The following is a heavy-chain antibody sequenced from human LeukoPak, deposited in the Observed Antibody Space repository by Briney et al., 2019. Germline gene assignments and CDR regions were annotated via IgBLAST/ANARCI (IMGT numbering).Heavy chain of an antibody. J-gene: IGHJ4*02. CDR1: GFTFDDYA. CDR3: ARGSGSYHFDY. V-gene: IGHV3-9*01. D-gene: IGHD1-26*01. Sequence: GGSLRLSCAASGFTFDDYAMHWVRQAPGKGLEWVSGISWNSGSIGYADSVKGRFTISRDNAKNSLYLQMNSLRAEDTALYYCARGSGSYHFDYWGQGTLVTVSS. CDR2: ISWNSGSI.